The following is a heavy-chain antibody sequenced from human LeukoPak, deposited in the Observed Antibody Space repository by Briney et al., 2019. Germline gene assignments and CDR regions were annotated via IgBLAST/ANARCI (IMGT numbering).Heavy chain of an antibody. CDR1: GGSISSYY. Sequence: SETLSLTCTVSGGSISSYYWSWIRQPPGKGLEWIGCIYYSGSTNYNPSFKSRVTISVDTSKNQFSLKLSSVTAADTAVYYCAKITPGDYAGKGFIWLDPWGREPLLTVS. CDR2: IYYSGST. V-gene: IGHV4-59*01. D-gene: IGHD4-17*01. CDR3: AKITPGDYAGKGFIWLDP. J-gene: IGHJ5*02.